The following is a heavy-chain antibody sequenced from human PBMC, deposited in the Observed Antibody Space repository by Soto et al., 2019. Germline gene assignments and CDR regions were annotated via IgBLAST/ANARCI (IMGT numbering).Heavy chain of an antibody. Sequence: GGPLRLSCAASGFTFSSYGMHWVRQAPGKGLEWVAVISYDGSNKYYADSVKGRFTISRDNSKNTLYLQMNSLRAEDTAVYYCAKDPDSGSPNYWGQGTLVTVSS. V-gene: IGHV3-30*18. J-gene: IGHJ4*02. D-gene: IGHD3-22*01. CDR3: AKDPDSGSPNY. CDR1: GFTFSSYG. CDR2: ISYDGSNK.